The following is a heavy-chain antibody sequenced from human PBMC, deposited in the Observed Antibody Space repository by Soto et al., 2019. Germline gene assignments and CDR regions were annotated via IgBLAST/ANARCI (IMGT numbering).Heavy chain of an antibody. J-gene: IGHJ6*02. CDR2: INHSGST. V-gene: IGHV4-34*01. CDR1: GGSFSGYY. Sequence: SETLSLTCAVYGGSFSGYYWSWIRQPPGKGKEWIGEINHSGSTNYTPSLKSRVTISVDTSKNHFSLKLSSVSAADTAVYYCARGSGIVWGSYRYYYYGMDVWGQGTTVTVAS. D-gene: IGHD3-16*02. CDR3: ARGSGIVWGSYRYYYYGMDV.